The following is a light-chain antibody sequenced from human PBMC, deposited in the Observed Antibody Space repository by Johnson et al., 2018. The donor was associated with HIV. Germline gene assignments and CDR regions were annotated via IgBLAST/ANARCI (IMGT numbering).Light chain of an antibody. CDR2: DNN. V-gene: IGLV1-51*01. CDR1: SSNIESDY. J-gene: IGLJ1*01. CDR3: GTWDSSLSAGGV. Sequence: QSVLTQPPSVSAAPGQKVDISCSGSSSNIESDYVSWYQQLPGTAPKLLIYDNNKRPSGIPDRFSGSKSGTSATLGITGLQTGDEADYDCGTWDSSLSAGGVFGTGTKVTGL.